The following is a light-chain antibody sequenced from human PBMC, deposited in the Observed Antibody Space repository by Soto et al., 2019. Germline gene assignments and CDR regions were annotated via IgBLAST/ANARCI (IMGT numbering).Light chain of an antibody. CDR1: QTISTW. J-gene: IGKJ1*01. CDR2: DVS. Sequence: DIQMTQSPSTLSASVGDRVTITCRASQTISTWLAWYQQKPGKAPKLLIYDVSNLESGVPSRFSGSGSGTEFTLTISSLQPDDFATYYCQQYNSYSPWTFGQGTKVDIK. CDR3: QQYNSYSPWT. V-gene: IGKV1-5*01.